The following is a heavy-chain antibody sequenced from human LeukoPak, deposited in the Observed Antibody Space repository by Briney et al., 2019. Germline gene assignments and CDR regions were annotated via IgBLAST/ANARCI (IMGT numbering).Heavy chain of an antibody. CDR2: IRYDGSNK. CDR3: AKGGGYEAQYYYYYLDV. CDR1: GFTFSSYG. D-gene: IGHD5-12*01. V-gene: IGHV3-30*02. J-gene: IGHJ6*03. Sequence: GGSLRLSCAASGFTFSSYGMHWVRQAPGKGLEWVAFIRYDGSNKYYADSVRGRFTISRDNSKNTLYLQMKSLRAEDTAVYYCAKGGGYEAQYYYYYLDVWGKGTTVTISS.